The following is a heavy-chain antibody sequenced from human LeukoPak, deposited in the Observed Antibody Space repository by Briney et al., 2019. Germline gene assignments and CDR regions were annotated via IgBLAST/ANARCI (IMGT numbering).Heavy chain of an antibody. D-gene: IGHD2-8*01. CDR1: GFTFSNYC. CDR2: INQDGSET. CDR3: AREFVCKSIEH. V-gene: IGHV3-7*04. Sequence: QAGGSLRLSCVASGFTFSNYCMSWVRQAPGKGLEWVANINQDGSETYYLDSVKGRFTISRDNGRNSVYLQMNSLRADDTAVYNCAREFVCKSIEHWARGPVDRVSS. J-gene: IGHJ1*01.